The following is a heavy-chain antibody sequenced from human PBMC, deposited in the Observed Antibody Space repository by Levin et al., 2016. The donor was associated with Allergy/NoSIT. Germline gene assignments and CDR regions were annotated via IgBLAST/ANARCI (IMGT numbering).Heavy chain of an antibody. J-gene: IGHJ4*02. D-gene: IGHD6-13*01. CDR3: AKDLVSSSWPFDY. Sequence: VRQAPGKGLEWVSAISGSGGSTYYADSVKGRFTISRDNSKNTLYLQMNSLRAEDTAVYYCAKDLVSSSWPFDYWGQGTLVTVSS. CDR2: ISGSGGST. V-gene: IGHV3-23*01.